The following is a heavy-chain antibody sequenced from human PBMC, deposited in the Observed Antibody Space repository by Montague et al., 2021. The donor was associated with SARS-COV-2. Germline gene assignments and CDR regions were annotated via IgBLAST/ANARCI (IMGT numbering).Heavy chain of an antibody. J-gene: IGHJ3*01. V-gene: IGHV4-59*08. CDR2: VYYNGDT. CDR1: GGSTASHY. CDR3: ARGWAFEP. D-gene: IGHD6-19*01. Sequence: SETLSLTCTVSGGSTASHYWNWIRHSPGKRPEWIGYVYYNGDTKYNPSLQSRVTISIDTSENQFSLWLNSVTAAGTAVYFCARGWAFEPWGQGRLVTVSS.